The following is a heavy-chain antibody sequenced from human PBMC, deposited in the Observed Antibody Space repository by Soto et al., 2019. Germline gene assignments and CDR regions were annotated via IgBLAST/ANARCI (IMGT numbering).Heavy chain of an antibody. V-gene: IGHV3-23*01. CDR2: ISGRGGST. CDR1: GFTFSSDA. Sequence: GGSLRLSCAASGFTFSSDAMSWVRQAPGKGLEWVSAISGRGGSTYYADSVKGRFTISRDNSKNTLYLQMNSLRAEDTAVYYCAKNAGYGSSTSCYVDYWGQGTLVTVSS. CDR3: AKNAGYGSSTSCYVDY. J-gene: IGHJ4*02. D-gene: IGHD2-2*01.